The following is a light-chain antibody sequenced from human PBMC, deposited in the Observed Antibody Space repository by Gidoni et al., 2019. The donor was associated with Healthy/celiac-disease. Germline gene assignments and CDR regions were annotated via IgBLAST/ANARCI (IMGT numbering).Light chain of an antibody. J-gene: IGKJ2*01. CDR3: QQSYSTPPYT. V-gene: IGKV1-39*01. CDR1: QSISSY. Sequence: DIQMTQSPSSLSASVGDRVTITCRASQSISSYLNWHQQKPGKAPKLLIYAASSLQSGVPSRFSGSGSGTDFPLTISSLQPEDFATYYCQQSYSTPPYTFGQGTKLEIK. CDR2: AAS.